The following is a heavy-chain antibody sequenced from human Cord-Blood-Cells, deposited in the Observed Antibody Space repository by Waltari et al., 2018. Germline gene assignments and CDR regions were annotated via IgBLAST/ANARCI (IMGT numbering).Heavy chain of an antibody. D-gene: IGHD3-3*01. V-gene: IGHV3-30-3*01. J-gene: IGHJ4*02. Sequence: QVQLVESGGGVVQPGRSLRLSCAASGFTFSSYAMHWVRQAPGKGMEWVAVISYDGSNKYYADSVKGRFTISRDNSKNALYLQMNSLRAEDTAVYYCARDRSPRWSGYYDYWGQGTLVTVSS. CDR2: ISYDGSNK. CDR3: ARDRSPRWSGYYDY. CDR1: GFTFSSYA.